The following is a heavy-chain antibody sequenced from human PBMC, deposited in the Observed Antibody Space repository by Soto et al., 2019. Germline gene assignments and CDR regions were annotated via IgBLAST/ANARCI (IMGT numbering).Heavy chain of an antibody. CDR1: GFVFSDYA. CDR3: ASVPIWCGSSSCYTEGFDS. CDR2: ISAGGSDT. Sequence: EVQLLDSGGGWVQPGGPLRLSCVASGFVFSDYAMSWVRQAPGKGLEWVSAISAGGSDTYYANSVKGRFPVSRVNSKNTLYLQMNTLRAEDTAIYYCASVPIWCGSSSCYTEGFDSWGQGTLVTVSS. J-gene: IGHJ4*02. V-gene: IGHV3-23*01. D-gene: IGHD2-2*01.